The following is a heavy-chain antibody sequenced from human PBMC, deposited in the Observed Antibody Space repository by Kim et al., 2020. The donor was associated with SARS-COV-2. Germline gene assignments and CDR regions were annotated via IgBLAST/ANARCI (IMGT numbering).Heavy chain of an antibody. J-gene: IGHJ4*01. Sequence: GYADSVKGRFAISRDNAKNSLYLQMNSLRAEDTALYYCARGYSSGPFDSWGHGTLVTVSS. CDR3: ARGYSSGPFDS. V-gene: IGHV3-20*03. D-gene: IGHD6-19*01.